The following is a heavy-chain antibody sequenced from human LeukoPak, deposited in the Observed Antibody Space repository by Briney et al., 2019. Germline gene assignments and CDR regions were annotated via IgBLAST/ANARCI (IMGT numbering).Heavy chain of an antibody. CDR2: INPNSGGT. CDR3: ASGYCSSTSCYHWFDP. D-gene: IGHD2-2*01. V-gene: IGHV1-2*02. CDR1: GYTFTGYY. Sequence: ASVKVSCKASGYTFTGYYMHWVRQAPGQGLEWMGWINPNSGGTNYAQKFQGRVTMTRDTSISTAYMELSRLRSDDTAVCYCASGYCSSTSCYHWFDPWGQGTLVTVSS. J-gene: IGHJ5*02.